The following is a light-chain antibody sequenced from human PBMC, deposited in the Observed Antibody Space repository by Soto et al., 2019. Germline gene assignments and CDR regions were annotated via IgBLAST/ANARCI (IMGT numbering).Light chain of an antibody. V-gene: IGKV3-15*01. CDR3: QQYTNGPYT. CDR1: QALGNN. J-gene: IGKJ2*01. Sequence: DIVMMQSPATLSVSPRERATLSCRASQALGNNLAWYQHKPGQAPRLLIYGASTRATGVPVRFSGRGSETEFPLSISSLQSEVLEVYYFQQYTNGPYTFGQGTKL. CDR2: GAS.